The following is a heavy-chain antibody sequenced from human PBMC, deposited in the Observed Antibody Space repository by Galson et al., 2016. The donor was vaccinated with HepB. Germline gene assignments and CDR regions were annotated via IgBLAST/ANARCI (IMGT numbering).Heavy chain of an antibody. J-gene: IGHJ4*02. CDR3: AGHDYGELGYFDY. CDR1: GFSFRTYG. D-gene: IGHD4-17*01. V-gene: IGHV3-30*03. Sequence: SLRLSCAASGFSFRTYGMHWVRQAPGKGLEWVATILYDGSNKYYADSVKGRFTVSRDNSKNTLYLQMNSLRVEDTAVYYGAGHDYGELGYFDYWGQGTLGTVSS. CDR2: ILYDGSNK.